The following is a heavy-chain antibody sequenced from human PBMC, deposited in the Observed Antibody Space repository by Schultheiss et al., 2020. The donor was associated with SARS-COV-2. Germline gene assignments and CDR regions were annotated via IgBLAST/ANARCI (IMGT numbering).Heavy chain of an antibody. D-gene: IGHD3-22*01. V-gene: IGHV3-30*04. J-gene: IGHJ4*02. CDR1: GFTFSRYA. CDR2: ISYDGSNK. CDR3: AKTTLIVVGSYFDY. Sequence: GGSLRLSCAASGFTFSRYAMHWVRQAQGKGLEWVAVISYDGSNKYYADSVKGRFTISRDNSKNTLYLQMNSLRAEDTAVYYCAKTTLIVVGSYFDYWGQGTLVTVSS.